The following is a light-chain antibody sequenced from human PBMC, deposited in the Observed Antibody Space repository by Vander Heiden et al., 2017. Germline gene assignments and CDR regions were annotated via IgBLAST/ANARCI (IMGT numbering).Light chain of an antibody. CDR2: AAS. J-gene: IGKJ2*01. Sequence: VICMTQSPSLVSASTGDRVTISCRMSQDISRHLAWFQQKPGKAPELLIYAASTLQSGVPSRFSGGGSGTDFSLTISPLQSEDFATYFCLHYHNFPHTFGQGTRVEIK. CDR3: LHYHNFPHT. V-gene: IGKV1D-8*01. CDR1: QDISRH.